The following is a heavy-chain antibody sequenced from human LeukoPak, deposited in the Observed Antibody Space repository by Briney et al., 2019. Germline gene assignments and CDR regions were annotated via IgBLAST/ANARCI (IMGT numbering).Heavy chain of an antibody. J-gene: IGHJ4*02. V-gene: IGHV2-5*02. D-gene: IGHD2-2*01. CDR2: IYWDDDK. Sequence: SGPTPLKPTQTLTLTCTFSGFSLSTSGVGVGWIRQPPGKALEWLALIYWDDDKRYSPSLKSRLTITKDTSKNQVVLTMTNMDPVDTATYYCAHTDCSSTSCYGFDYWGEGTLVTVSS. CDR3: AHTDCSSTSCYGFDY. CDR1: GFSLSTSGVG.